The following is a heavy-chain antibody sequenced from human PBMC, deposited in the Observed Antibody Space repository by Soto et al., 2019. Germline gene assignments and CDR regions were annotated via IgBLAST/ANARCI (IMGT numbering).Heavy chain of an antibody. CDR3: ARAPQISGYYPDYFQH. CDR1: GYSISSSNW. CDR2: IYYSGST. D-gene: IGHD3-22*01. Sequence: QVQLQEWGPGLVKPSDTLSLTCAVSGYSISSSNWWGWIRQPRGKGLVWIGYIYYSGSTYYSPSLKSRVTMSVDPSKNQFSLKLSSETAVDTAVYYCARAPQISGYYPDYFQHWGQGTLVTVSS. J-gene: IGHJ1*01. V-gene: IGHV4-28*03.